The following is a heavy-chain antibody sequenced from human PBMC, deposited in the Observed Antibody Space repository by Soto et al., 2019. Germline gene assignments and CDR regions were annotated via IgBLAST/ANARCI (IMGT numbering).Heavy chain of an antibody. V-gene: IGHV4-59*01. CDR1: GGSIISYY. J-gene: IGHJ4*02. D-gene: IGHD5-18*01. CDR2: IYYSGST. Sequence: SETLSLTCTVSGGSIISYYWSWILQPPGKGLEWIGYIYYSGSTNYNPSLKSRVTISVDTSKNQFSLKLSSVTAADTAVYYCARDRTGYGDFDYWGQGTLVTVSS. CDR3: ARDRTGYGDFDY.